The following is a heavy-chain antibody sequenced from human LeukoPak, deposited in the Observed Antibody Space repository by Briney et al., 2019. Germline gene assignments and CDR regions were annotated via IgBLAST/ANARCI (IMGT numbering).Heavy chain of an antibody. V-gene: IGHV1-8*03. Sequence: GASVKVSCKASGYTFTSYDINWVRQATGQGLEWMGWINPDSGNTGYAQKFQGRVTITRNTSISTAYMELSSLRSEDTAVYYCARGLRGYCSRTSCTALGYYSYMDVWGKGATVAVSS. D-gene: IGHD2-2*01. J-gene: IGHJ6*03. CDR2: INPDSGNT. CDR3: ARGLRGYCSRTSCTALGYYSYMDV. CDR1: GYTFTSYD.